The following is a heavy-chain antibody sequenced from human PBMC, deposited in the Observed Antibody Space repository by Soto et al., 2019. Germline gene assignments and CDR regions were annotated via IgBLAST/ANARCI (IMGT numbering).Heavy chain of an antibody. V-gene: IGHV3-30*03. J-gene: IGHJ3*02. D-gene: IGHD3-3*01. CDR3: ARDGLEGPTPWDAFDI. CDR2: ISYDGGKK. Sequence: QVQLVESGGGVVQPGRSLRLTCAASGFTFSRYGIHWVRQAPGKGLEWVAVISYDGGKKYYPNAVKGRFILSRDNSKNPVDLQMNSLRVEDTAVYYCARDGLEGPTPWDAFDIWGQGTLVTVSS. CDR1: GFTFSRYG.